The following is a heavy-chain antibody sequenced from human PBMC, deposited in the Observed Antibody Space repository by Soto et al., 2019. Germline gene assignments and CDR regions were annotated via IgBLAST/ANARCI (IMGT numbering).Heavy chain of an antibody. D-gene: IGHD2-2*01. Sequence: QVHLVQSGAEVKKPGSSVKVSCTASGGTFGSYTVTWVRQAPGQGLEWMGEIIPMFGTASYAQKFQGRVTLTADKSTTTAHMELSSLGSDDTAVYFWARQKAMPPHFYSGMDVWGQGTTVTVSS. V-gene: IGHV1-69*06. CDR1: GGTFGSYT. J-gene: IGHJ6*02. CDR3: ARQKAMPPHFYSGMDV. CDR2: IIPMFGTA.